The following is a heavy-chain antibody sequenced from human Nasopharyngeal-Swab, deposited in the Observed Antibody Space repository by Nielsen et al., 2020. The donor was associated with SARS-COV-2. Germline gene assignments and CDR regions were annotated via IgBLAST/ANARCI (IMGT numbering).Heavy chain of an antibody. CDR3: ASPVSGSSWYNPAFGFDY. Sequence: SETLSLTCTVSGGSISSSSYYWGWIRQPPGKGLEWFGSIYYSGNTHYNPSLKSRVTISVDTSKNQSSLKLSSVTAADTAVYYCASPVSGSSWYNPAFGFDYWGQGTLVTVSS. CDR1: GGSISSSSYY. V-gene: IGHV4-39*01. CDR2: IYYSGNT. D-gene: IGHD6-13*01. J-gene: IGHJ4*02.